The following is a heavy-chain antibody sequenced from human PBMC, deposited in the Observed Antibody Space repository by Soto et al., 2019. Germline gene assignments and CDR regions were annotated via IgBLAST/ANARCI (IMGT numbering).Heavy chain of an antibody. Sequence: QLVQSGVEMKNPGASVKVSCKASGYTFTSYGISWVRQAPGQGLEWMGLISGFNDDTNHAQKFQGRVTVTKDTSTSTAYMELRSLTSDDTAMYYCARSGSYYPARNWFGPWGQGTLVIVSS. J-gene: IGHJ5*02. CDR1: GYTFTSYG. D-gene: IGHD3-10*01. CDR3: ARSGSYYPARNWFGP. CDR2: ISGFNDDT. V-gene: IGHV1-18*01.